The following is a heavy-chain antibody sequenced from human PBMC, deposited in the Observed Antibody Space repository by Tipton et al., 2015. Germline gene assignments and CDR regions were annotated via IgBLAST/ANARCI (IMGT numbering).Heavy chain of an antibody. J-gene: IGHJ6*02. D-gene: IGHD5-24*01. CDR2: IYSGGST. CDR1: GFTVSSNY. V-gene: IGHV3-53*01. Sequence: SLRLSCAASGFTVSSNYMSWVRQAPGKGLEWVSVIYSGGSTYYADSVKGRFTISRDDSKSTLYLQMNSLRAEDTAVYYCTTSRDVYNYYYYAMDVWGQGTTVTVSS. CDR3: TTSRDVYNYYYYAMDV.